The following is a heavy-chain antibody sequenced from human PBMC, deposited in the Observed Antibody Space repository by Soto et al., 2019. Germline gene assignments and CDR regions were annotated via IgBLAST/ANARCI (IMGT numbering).Heavy chain of an antibody. CDR2: IYYSGST. CDR1: GGSISSGGYY. J-gene: IGHJ4*02. V-gene: IGHV4-31*03. Sequence: TLSLTCTVSGGSISSGGYYWSWIRQHPGKGLEWIGYIYYSGSTYYNPSLKSRVTISVDTSKNQFSLKLSSVTAADTAVYYCARDSRNTAGRYFDYWGQGTLVTVSS. CDR3: ARDSRNTAGRYFDY. D-gene: IGHD4-17*01.